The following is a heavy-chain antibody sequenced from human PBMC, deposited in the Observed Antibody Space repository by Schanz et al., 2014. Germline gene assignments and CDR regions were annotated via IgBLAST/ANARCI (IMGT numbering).Heavy chain of an antibody. J-gene: IGHJ4*02. CDR1: GFTFSIYA. V-gene: IGHV3-23*04. Sequence: EVQLVESGGGLVQPGGSLRLSCSASGFTFSIYAMHWVRQAPGKGLEWISYITYNGGTIYYADSVKGRFTISRDNSKNTLYLQMSSLRAEDTAVYYCAKSQGSSFDSWGQGTLVTVSS. D-gene: IGHD6-13*01. CDR2: ITYNGGTI. CDR3: AKSQGSSFDS.